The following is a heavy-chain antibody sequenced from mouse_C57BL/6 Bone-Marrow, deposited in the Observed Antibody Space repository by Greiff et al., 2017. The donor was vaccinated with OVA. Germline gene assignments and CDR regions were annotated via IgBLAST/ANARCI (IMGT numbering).Heavy chain of an antibody. CDR3: ARWGGNYVGNWFAY. CDR1: GYTFTSYG. V-gene: IGHV1-81*01. Sequence: QVQLQQSGAELARPGASVKLSCKASGYTFTSYGISWVKQRTGQGLEWIGEIYPRSGNTYYNEKFKGKATLTADKSSSTAYMELRSLTSEDSAVYFCARWGGNYVGNWFAYWGQGTLVTVSA. J-gene: IGHJ3*01. CDR2: IYPRSGNT. D-gene: IGHD2-1*01.